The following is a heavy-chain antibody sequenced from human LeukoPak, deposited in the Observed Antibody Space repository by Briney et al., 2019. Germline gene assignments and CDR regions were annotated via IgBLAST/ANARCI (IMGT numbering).Heavy chain of an antibody. Sequence: SETLSLICTVSGGSISSYYWSWIRQPPGKGLEEIGYIYTSGSTNYNPSRKSRVTISVDPSKNQFSLKLSSVAAADTALYYCARLDDDFWTCDYWGQGTLVTVSS. D-gene: IGHD3-3*01. J-gene: IGHJ4*02. CDR2: IYTSGST. V-gene: IGHV4-4*09. CDR3: ARLDDDFWTCDY. CDR1: GGSISSYY.